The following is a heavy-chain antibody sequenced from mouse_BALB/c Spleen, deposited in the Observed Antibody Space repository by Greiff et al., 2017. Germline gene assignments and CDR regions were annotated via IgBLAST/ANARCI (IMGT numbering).Heavy chain of an antibody. CDR2: IYPGSGST. Sequence: VQLQQPGAELVKPGTSVKLSCKASGYNFTSYWINWVKLRPGQGLEWIGDIYPGSGSTNYNEKFKSKATLTVDTSSSTAYMQLSSLASEDSALYYCAREGYGNYGFAYWGQGTLVTVSA. J-gene: IGHJ3*01. V-gene: IGHV1-55*01. CDR1: GYNFTSYW. CDR3: AREGYGNYGFAY. D-gene: IGHD2-1*01.